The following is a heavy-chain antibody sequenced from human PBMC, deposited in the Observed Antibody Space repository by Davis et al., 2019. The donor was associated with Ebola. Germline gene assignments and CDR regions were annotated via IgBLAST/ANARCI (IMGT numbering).Heavy chain of an antibody. Sequence: GESLKISCAASGFTFSSYAMHWVRQAPGKGLEWVAVISYDGSNKYYADSVKGRFTISRDNSKNTLYLQMNSLRAEDTAVYYCAGSSSPGHWGQGTLVTVSS. CDR1: GFTFSSYA. CDR3: AGSSSPGH. V-gene: IGHV3-30*04. CDR2: ISYDGSNK. J-gene: IGHJ4*02. D-gene: IGHD2-15*01.